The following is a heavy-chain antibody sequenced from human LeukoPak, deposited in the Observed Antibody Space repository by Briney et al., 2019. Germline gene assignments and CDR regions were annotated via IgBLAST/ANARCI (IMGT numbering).Heavy chain of an antibody. V-gene: IGHV3-23*01. Sequence: GGSLRLSCEASGFTFISYSMTWVRQAPGKGLEWVSSISGSGDSTYYAASVKGRFTISRDNSKNTLYLHMNSLSADDTAVYYCAKVPAPRPHWGQGTLVTVSS. CDR1: GFTFISYS. CDR2: ISGSGDST. D-gene: IGHD2-2*01. CDR3: AKVPAPRPH. J-gene: IGHJ4*02.